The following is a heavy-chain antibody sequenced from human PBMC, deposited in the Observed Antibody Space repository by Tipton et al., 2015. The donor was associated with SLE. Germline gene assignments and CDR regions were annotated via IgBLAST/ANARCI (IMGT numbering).Heavy chain of an antibody. CDR2: IYYSGST. D-gene: IGHD1-1*01. Sequence: TLSLTCTVSGGSINSSSYYWGWIRQPPGKGLEWIGSIYYSGSTYYNPSLKSRVTISVDTSKNQFSLKLSSVTAADTAVYYCARDPTGTTPYAFDIWGQGTMVTVSS. V-gene: IGHV4-39*07. CDR1: GGSINSSSYY. CDR3: ARDPTGTTPYAFDI. J-gene: IGHJ3*02.